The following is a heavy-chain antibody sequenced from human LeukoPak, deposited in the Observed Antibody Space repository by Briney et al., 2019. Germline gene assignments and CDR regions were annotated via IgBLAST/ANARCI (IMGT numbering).Heavy chain of an antibody. CDR1: GYTFTGYY. D-gene: IGHD5-24*01. J-gene: IGHJ4*02. CDR3: ARIGYNHYFDY. CDR2: INANSGGT. Sequence: ASVKVSCKASGYTFTGYYMHWVRQAPGQGLEWMGWINANSGGTSYAQKFQGRITMTRDTSITTVYLELSRLRSDDTAVYYCARIGYNHYFDYWGQGTLVTVSS. V-gene: IGHV1-2*02.